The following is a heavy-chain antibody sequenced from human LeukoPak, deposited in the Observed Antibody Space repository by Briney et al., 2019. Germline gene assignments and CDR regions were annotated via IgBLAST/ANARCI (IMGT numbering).Heavy chain of an antibody. CDR2: VYYSGYT. D-gene: IGHD1-1*01. Sequence: SETLSLTCAVSGYSISSGYYWGWIRQPPGQGLEWIGSVYYSGYTYYNPSLKSRVTISVDTSKNQFSLKLSSLTAADTTVYYCARHDLTTGHWFDPWGQGTLVAVSS. CDR3: ARHDLTTGHWFDP. V-gene: IGHV4-38-2*01. J-gene: IGHJ5*02. CDR1: GYSISSGYY.